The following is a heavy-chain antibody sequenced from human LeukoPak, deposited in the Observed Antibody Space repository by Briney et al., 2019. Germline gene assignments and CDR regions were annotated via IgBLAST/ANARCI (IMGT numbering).Heavy chain of an antibody. D-gene: IGHD5-18*01. Sequence: GGSLRLSCAASGFTFSDFPMIWVRQAPGKGLEWVSSIFPSSDEIHYADSVKGRFTISRDNSRSTLSLQMDSLRAEETATYYCATYRQIQVPFEFWGQGTLVTVSS. V-gene: IGHV3-23*01. J-gene: IGHJ4*02. CDR2: IFPSSDEI. CDR3: ATYRQIQVPFEF. CDR1: GFTFSDFP.